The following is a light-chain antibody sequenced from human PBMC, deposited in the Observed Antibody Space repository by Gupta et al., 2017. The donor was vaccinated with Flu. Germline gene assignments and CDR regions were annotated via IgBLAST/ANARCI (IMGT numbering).Light chain of an antibody. Sequence: SVTISCTGTSSDVGAYTYVSWYQQHTGKAPRLILYDVNKRPAGVPDRFSASKSGITASLTISGLQAEDEAEYHCSSYAGSNTWLFGGGTKLTVL. CDR3: SSYAGSNTWL. CDR1: SSDVGAYTY. V-gene: IGLV2-11*03. CDR2: DVN. J-gene: IGLJ3*02.